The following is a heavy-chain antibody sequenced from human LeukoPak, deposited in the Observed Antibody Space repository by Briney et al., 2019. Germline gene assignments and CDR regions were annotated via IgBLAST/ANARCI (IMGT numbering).Heavy chain of an antibody. V-gene: IGHV3-9*01. CDR1: GFTLGDYV. CDR3: AKVSGGACGGAHDI. Sequence: GGSLRLSCAASGFTLGDYVMHWVRQAPGKGLEWVSGISWNSGSIGYADSVNGRFIISRDNAKNSLYLQMNSLRAEDTALYYCAKVSGGACGGAHDIWSQGTRVIVS. J-gene: IGHJ3*02. CDR2: ISWNSGSI. D-gene: IGHD2-21*02.